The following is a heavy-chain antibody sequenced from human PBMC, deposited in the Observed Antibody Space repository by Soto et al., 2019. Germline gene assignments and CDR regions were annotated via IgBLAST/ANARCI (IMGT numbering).Heavy chain of an antibody. CDR3: AKGDTAMALGSYYYYGMDV. D-gene: IGHD5-18*01. CDR1: GFTFSSYA. Sequence: GGSLRLSCAASGFTFSSYAMSWVRQAPGKGLEWVSAISGRGGSTYYADSVKGRFTISRDNSKNTLYLQMNSLRAEDTAVYYCAKGDTAMALGSYYYYGMDVWGQGTTVTVSS. J-gene: IGHJ6*02. V-gene: IGHV3-23*01. CDR2: ISGRGGST.